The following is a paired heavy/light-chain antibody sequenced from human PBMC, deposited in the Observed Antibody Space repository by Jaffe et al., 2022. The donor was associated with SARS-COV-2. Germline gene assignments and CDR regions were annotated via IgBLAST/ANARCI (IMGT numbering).Light chain of an antibody. CDR1: QSVLCGSNNRNC. CDR3: QQYYNTPWT. V-gene: IGKV4-1*01. J-gene: IGKJ1*01. Sequence: DIVMTQSPNSLAVPLGERATINCKSSQSVLCGSNNRNCLGWYQHKPGQPPKLLFYWASTRESGVPDRFSGSGSGTDFTLTISSLQAEDVAVYYCQQYYNTPWTFGQGTKVEIK. CDR2: WAS.
Heavy chain of an antibody. Sequence: QVHLQESGPGLVKPSETLSLTCTVSGGSISGYYWNWIRQPPGKGLEWIGCIYYSGSTKYNPSLKSRVTMSVDSSKEQFSLKLNSVTPADTAVYYCARDCGASNCQDIWGQGTMVTVSA. CDR1: GGSISGYY. D-gene: IGHD2-21*01. J-gene: IGHJ3*02. CDR2: IYYSGST. CDR3: ARDCGASNCQDI. V-gene: IGHV4-59*01.